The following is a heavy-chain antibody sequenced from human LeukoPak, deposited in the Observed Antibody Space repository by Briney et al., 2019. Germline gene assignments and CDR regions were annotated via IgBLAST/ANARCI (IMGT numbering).Heavy chain of an antibody. J-gene: IGHJ5*02. CDR1: GDSVSSNSVA. CDR2: TYYRSKWYH. CDR3: ARSGTGGGNWFDP. Sequence: SQTLSLTCAISGDSVSSNSVAWNWIRQSPSRGLEWLGRTYYRSKWYHDYVVSVKSRITINLDTSRNQFSLQLNSVTPEDTAVYYCARSGTGGGNWFDPWGQGILVTVSS. D-gene: IGHD2-8*02. V-gene: IGHV6-1*01.